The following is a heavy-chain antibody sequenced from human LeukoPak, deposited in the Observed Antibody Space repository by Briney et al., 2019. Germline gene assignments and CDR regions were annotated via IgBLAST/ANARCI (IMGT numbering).Heavy chain of an antibody. CDR1: GFTFDDHG. D-gene: IGHD1-26*01. CDR3: ARHPQLVGASPLFDY. Sequence: GGSLRLSCAASGFTFDDHGMSWVRRAPGKGLEWVSRLNWSGGSTGYADSVKGRFTISRDNAKNSLFLQMNNLRPEDTALYYCARHPQLVGASPLFDYWGQGTLVTVSS. J-gene: IGHJ4*02. V-gene: IGHV3-20*04. CDR2: LNWSGGST.